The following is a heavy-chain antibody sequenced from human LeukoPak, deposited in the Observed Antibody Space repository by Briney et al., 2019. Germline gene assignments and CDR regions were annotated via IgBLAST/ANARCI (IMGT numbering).Heavy chain of an antibody. CDR1: GFTFSSYA. V-gene: IGHV3-23*01. CDR3: AKESRKKIVVVITTRYYFDY. J-gene: IGHJ4*02. CDR2: ISGSGGST. D-gene: IGHD3-22*01. Sequence: GGSLRLSCAASGFTFSSYAMSWVRQAPGKGLEWVSAISGSGGSTYYADSVKGRFTISRDNSKNTLFLQMNSLRAEDTAVYYCAKESRKKIVVVITTRYYFDYWGQGTLVTVSS.